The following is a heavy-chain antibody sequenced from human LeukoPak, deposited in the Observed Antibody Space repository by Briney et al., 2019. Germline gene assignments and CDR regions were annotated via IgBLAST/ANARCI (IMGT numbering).Heavy chain of an antibody. J-gene: IGHJ6*03. CDR2: INHSGST. CDR1: GGSFSGYY. CDR3: ARVRPFTDYYYYCMDV. Sequence: SETLSLTCAVYGGSFSGYYWSWIRQPPGKGLEWIGEINHSGSTNYNPSLKSRVTISVDTSKNQFSLKLSSVTAADTAVYYCARVRPFTDYYYYCMDVWGKGTTVTVSS. V-gene: IGHV4-34*01.